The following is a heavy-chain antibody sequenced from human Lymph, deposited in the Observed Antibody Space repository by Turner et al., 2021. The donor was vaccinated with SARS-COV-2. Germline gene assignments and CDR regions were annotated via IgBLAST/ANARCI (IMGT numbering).Heavy chain of an antibody. CDR2: IIPIVGTA. J-gene: IGHJ4*02. CDR3: ARGSRDCSGTSCYPFFDY. D-gene: IGHD2-2*01. CDR1: GGPFSSYA. V-gene: IGHV1-69*01. Sequence: QVPLVQSGAEVKTPGSSVKVSCKASGGPFSSYAISWVRQAPGQGLEWMGEIIPIVGTANYAQKFQGRVTITADASTSTAHMELSSLRSEDTAVYYCARGSRDCSGTSCYPFFDYWGQGTLVTVSS.